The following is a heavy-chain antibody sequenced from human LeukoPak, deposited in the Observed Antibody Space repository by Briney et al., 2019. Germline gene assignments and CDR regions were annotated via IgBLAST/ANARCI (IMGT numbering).Heavy chain of an antibody. CDR1: GFTFSSYA. D-gene: IGHD2-2*01. CDR3: AKDQGRYCSSTSCYPWDY. CDR2: MSGSGDST. V-gene: IGHV3-23*01. J-gene: IGHJ4*02. Sequence: GGSLRLSCAASGFTFSSYAMSWVRQAPGKGLEWVSAMSGSGDSTYYADSVKGRFTISRDNSKNTLYLQMNSLRAEDTAVYYCAKDQGRYCSSTSCYPWDYWGQGTLVTVSS.